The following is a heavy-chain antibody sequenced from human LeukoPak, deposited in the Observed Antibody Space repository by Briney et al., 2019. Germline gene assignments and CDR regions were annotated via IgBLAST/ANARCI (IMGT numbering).Heavy chain of an antibody. CDR2: ISAYNGNT. V-gene: IGHV1-18*01. CDR3: AREAYLGYCSSTSCCVDY. J-gene: IGHJ4*02. CDR1: GYTFTSYG. D-gene: IGHD2-2*01. Sequence: ASVKVSCKASGYTFTSYGISWVRQAPGQGLEWMGWISAYNGNTNYAQKLQGRVTMTTDTSTSTAYMELRSLRSDDTAVYYCAREAYLGYCSSTSCCVDYWGQGTPVTVSS.